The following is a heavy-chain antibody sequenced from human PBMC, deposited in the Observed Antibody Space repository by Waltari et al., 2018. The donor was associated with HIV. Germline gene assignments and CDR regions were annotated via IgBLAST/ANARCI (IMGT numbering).Heavy chain of an antibody. V-gene: IGHV3-13*01. D-gene: IGHD1-26*01. J-gene: IGHJ4*02. CDR3: VRAGGSYYHFDY. CDR2: IGIAGNT. CDR1: EFTFRSND. Sequence: EVQLVESGGGLVQQGGYLRTSCAASEFTFRSNDMHWVRQTTGKGLEGVAGIGIAGNTNYADSVKGRFTISRENGKHSLYLQMTSLRAGDTAVYYCVRAGGSYYHFDYWGQGTLVTVSS.